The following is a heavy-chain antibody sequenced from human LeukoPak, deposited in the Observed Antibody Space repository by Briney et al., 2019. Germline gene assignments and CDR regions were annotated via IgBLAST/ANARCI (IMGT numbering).Heavy chain of an antibody. CDR1: GFTFGDYA. D-gene: IGHD6-13*01. V-gene: IGHV3-9*01. J-gene: IGHJ4*02. CDR3: AKGARIAAAGIKGY. CDR2: ISWNSGSI. Sequence: GRSLRLSCAASGFTFGDYAMHWVRQAPGKGLEWVSGISWNSGSIGYADSVKGRFTISRDNAKNSLYLQMNSLRAEDTALYYCAKGARIAAAGIKGYWGQGTLVTVSS.